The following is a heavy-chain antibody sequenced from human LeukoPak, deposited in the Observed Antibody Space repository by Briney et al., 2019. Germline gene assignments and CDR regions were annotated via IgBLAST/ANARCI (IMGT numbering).Heavy chain of an antibody. V-gene: IGHV1-18*04. Sequence: ASVKVSCKAIGYTFTSYQMHWVRQAPGQGLEWMGWISAYNGNTNYAQKLQGRVTMTTDTSTSTAYMELRSLRSDDTAVYYCARVRVGSYYLEDYWGQGTLVTVSS. CDR2: ISAYNGNT. D-gene: IGHD1-26*01. CDR3: ARVRVGSYYLEDY. CDR1: GYTFTSYQ. J-gene: IGHJ4*02.